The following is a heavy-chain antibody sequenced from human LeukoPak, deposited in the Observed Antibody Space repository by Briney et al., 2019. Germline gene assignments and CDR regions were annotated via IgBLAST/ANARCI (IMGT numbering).Heavy chain of an antibody. D-gene: IGHD2-2*01. V-gene: IGHV4-34*01. CDR1: GGSFSGYY. J-gene: IGHJ4*02. CDR3: ARAHPPSYIVVVPAARGSHFDY. Sequence: SETLSLTCAVYGGSFSGYYWSWIRQPPGKGLEWIGEINHSGSTNYNPSLKSRVTISVDTSKNQFSLKLSSVTAVDTAVYYCARAHPPSYIVVVPAARGSHFDYWGQGTLVTVSS. CDR2: INHSGST.